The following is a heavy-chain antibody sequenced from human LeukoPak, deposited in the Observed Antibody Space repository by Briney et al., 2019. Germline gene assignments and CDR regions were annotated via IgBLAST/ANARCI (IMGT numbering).Heavy chain of an antibody. CDR3: ARDLDSSSAFDI. Sequence: GGTLRLSCAASGFTFSDYYMSWIRQAPGKGLEWVSYISSSGSTIYYADSVKGRFTISRDNAKNSLYLQMNSLRAEDTAVYYCARDLDSSSAFDIWGQGTMVTVSS. CDR1: GFTFSDYY. CDR2: ISSSGSTI. D-gene: IGHD6-13*01. V-gene: IGHV3-11*04. J-gene: IGHJ3*02.